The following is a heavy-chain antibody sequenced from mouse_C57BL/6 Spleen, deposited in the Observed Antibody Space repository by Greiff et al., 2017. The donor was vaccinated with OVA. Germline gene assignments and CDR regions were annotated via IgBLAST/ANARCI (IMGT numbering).Heavy chain of an antibody. CDR2: IYPGDGDT. CDR1: GYAFSSSW. Sequence: QVQLQQSGPELVKPGASVKISCKASGYAFSSSWMNWVKQRPGKGLEWVGRIYPGDGDTNYNGKFKGKATLTADKSSSTAYMQLSSLTSEDSAVYFCARLSFITTVVATEGAMDYWGQGTSVTVSS. V-gene: IGHV1-82*01. D-gene: IGHD1-1*01. J-gene: IGHJ4*01. CDR3: ARLSFITTVVATEGAMDY.